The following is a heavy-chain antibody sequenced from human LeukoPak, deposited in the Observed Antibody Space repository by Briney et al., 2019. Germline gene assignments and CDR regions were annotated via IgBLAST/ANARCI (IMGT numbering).Heavy chain of an antibody. V-gene: IGHV3-11*06. CDR2: ISSSSSYA. CDR3: ARGTGTTAYFDY. CDR1: GFTFSDYY. Sequence: GGSLRLSCAASGFTFSDYYMSWIRQAPGKGLEWVSYISSSSSYAKYADSVKGRFTISRDNAKNSLYLQVNSLRAEDTAVYYCARGTGTTAYFDYWGQGTLVTVSS. D-gene: IGHD1-1*01. J-gene: IGHJ4*02.